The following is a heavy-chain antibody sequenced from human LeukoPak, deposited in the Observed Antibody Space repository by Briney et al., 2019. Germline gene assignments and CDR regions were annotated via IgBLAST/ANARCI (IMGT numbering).Heavy chain of an antibody. CDR1: VDSIFTNNVA. V-gene: IGHV6-1*01. CDR2: TYYRAKWSF. D-gene: IGHD6-6*01. Sequence: SQTLSLTCAISVDSIFTNNVAWNWVRQSPSRGLEWLGSTYYRAKWSFDYAVSVKSRITIHAHTSQTQFPPQLSSLTPEDTAVYYCARGKYTSFDNWGQGTLVTVSS. CDR3: ARGKYTSFDN. J-gene: IGHJ4*02.